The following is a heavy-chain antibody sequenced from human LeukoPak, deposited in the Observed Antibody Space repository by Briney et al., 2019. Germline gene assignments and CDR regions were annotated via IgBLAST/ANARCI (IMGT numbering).Heavy chain of an antibody. D-gene: IGHD3-10*01. CDR2: ISGGGSST. Sequence: GGSLRLSCAASGFTFSSHAMSWVRQAPGEGLEWVSGISGGGSSTYYADSVKGRFTISRDNSKNTLYLQVNSLRADDTAVYYCAKMDFGSGSYYILNSPDYWGQGTLVTVSS. J-gene: IGHJ4*02. CDR3: AKMDFGSGSYYILNSPDY. CDR1: GFTFSSHA. V-gene: IGHV3-23*01.